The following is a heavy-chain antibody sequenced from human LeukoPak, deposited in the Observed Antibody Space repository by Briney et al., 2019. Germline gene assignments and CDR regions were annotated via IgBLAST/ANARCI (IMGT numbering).Heavy chain of an antibody. CDR1: GYAFTSYG. D-gene: IGHD2-15*01. CDR2: ISAYNGNT. CDR3: ARAYCSGGSCNYGPQYSWFDP. Sequence: ASVKVSCKASGYAFTSYGISWVRQAPGQGLEWMGWISAYNGNTNYAQKLQGRVTMTTDTSTSTAYMELRSLRSDDTAVYYCARAYCSGGSCNYGPQYSWFDPWGQGTLVTVSS. V-gene: IGHV1-18*01. J-gene: IGHJ5*02.